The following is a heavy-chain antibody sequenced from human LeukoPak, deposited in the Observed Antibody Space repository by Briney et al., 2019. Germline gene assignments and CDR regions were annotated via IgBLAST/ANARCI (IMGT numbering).Heavy chain of an antibody. Sequence: SETLSLTCAVSGGTISTYDWSWIRQPPGKGLEWIGYIYYTGSTNYNPSLKSRVTISVDTSKNQFSLKLSSVTAADTAVYYCAREGYNYGRSYYYGLDVWGQGTTVTVSS. J-gene: IGHJ6*02. CDR1: GGTISTYD. CDR2: IYYTGST. D-gene: IGHD5-18*01. CDR3: AREGYNYGRSYYYGLDV. V-gene: IGHV4-59*01.